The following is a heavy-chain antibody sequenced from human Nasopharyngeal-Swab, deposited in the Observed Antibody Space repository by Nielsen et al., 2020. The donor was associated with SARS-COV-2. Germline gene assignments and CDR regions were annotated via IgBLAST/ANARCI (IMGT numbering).Heavy chain of an antibody. CDR3: ARRGGTAGSDAFDI. J-gene: IGHJ3*02. CDR2: IYPGDSDT. D-gene: IGHD6-13*01. Sequence: VRQAPGKGLEWMGIIYPGDSDTRYSPSFQGHVTISADKSISTAYLQWSSLKASDTAMYYCARRGGTAGSDAFDIWGQGTMVTVSS. V-gene: IGHV5-51*01.